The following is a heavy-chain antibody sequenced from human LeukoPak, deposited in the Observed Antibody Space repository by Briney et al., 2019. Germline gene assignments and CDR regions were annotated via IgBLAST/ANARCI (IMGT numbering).Heavy chain of an antibody. V-gene: IGHV3-23*01. CDR2: ITGSGGST. Sequence: SGGPLRLSCAASGFTFDNYDMSWVRQAPGKGLEWVSTITGSGGSTYYADSVKGRFTISRDNSKNTLFLQMNSLRAEDTAVYYCARDPGSGYEEHFDYWGQGTLVTVSS. CDR3: ARDPGSGYEEHFDY. D-gene: IGHD5-12*01. CDR1: GFTFDNYD. J-gene: IGHJ4*02.